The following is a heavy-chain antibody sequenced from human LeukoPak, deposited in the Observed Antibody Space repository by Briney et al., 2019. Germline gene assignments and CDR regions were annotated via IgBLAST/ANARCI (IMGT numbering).Heavy chain of an antibody. J-gene: IGHJ4*02. Sequence: SETLSLTCAVYGESFSGYYWSWIRQPPGKGLEWIGEINHSGSTNYNPSLKSRVTISVDTSKNQLSLRLSSVTAADTAVYYCARHGSTDYFDYWGQGTLVTVSS. V-gene: IGHV4-34*01. CDR2: INHSGST. CDR1: GESFSGYY. D-gene: IGHD2-2*03. CDR3: ARHGSTDYFDY.